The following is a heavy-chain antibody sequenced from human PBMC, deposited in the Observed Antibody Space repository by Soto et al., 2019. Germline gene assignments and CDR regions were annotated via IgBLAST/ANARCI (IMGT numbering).Heavy chain of an antibody. Sequence: SETLSLTCSVSGAALNIGNYYWSWIRQVPGKGLEGIGHIYVTGAVDYNPSLRDRITISQDTSETQFYLNLRLVTAADTDVYYCARLRIATNNYKWFDPWGQGTLVTVSS. J-gene: IGHJ5*02. CDR3: ARLRIATNNYKWFDP. V-gene: IGHV4-31*03. CDR1: GAALNIGNYY. CDR2: IYVTGAV. D-gene: IGHD1-20*01.